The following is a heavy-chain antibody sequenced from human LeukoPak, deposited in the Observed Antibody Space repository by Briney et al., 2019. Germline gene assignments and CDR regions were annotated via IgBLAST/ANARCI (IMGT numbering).Heavy chain of an antibody. CDR2: INHSGST. D-gene: IGHD3-22*01. CDR1: GGSFSGYY. V-gene: IGHV4-34*01. CDR3: ARGRLIVVVITPTEGAFDI. Sequence: SETLSLTCAVYGGSFSGYYWSWIRQPPGKGLEWFGEINHSGSTNYNPSLKSRVTISVDTSKNQFSLKLSSVAAADTAVYYCARGRLIVVVITPTEGAFDIWGQGTMVTVSS. J-gene: IGHJ3*02.